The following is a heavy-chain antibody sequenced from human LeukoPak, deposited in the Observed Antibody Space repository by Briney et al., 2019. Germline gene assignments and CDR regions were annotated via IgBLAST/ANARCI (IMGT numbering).Heavy chain of an antibody. CDR2: IIPIFGKA. CDR1: GGTFSSYA. D-gene: IGHD3-3*01. Sequence: WASVKVSCKASGGTFSSYAISWVRQAPGQGLEWMGGIIPIFGKANYAQKFQGRVTITTDESTSTAYMELSSLRSEDTAVYYCAREAKKYDFWSGYLPKYYYYYYMDVWGKGTTVTVSS. V-gene: IGHV1-69*05. CDR3: AREAKKYDFWSGYLPKYYYYYYMDV. J-gene: IGHJ6*03.